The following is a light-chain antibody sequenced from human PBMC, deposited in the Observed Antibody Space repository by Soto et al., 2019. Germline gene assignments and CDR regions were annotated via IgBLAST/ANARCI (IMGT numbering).Light chain of an antibody. J-gene: IGLJ2*01. CDR1: SSDVGGYNY. CDR3: SSYAGSNPVV. V-gene: IGLV2-8*01. CDR2: EVS. Sequence: QSALTQPPSASGSPGQSVTISCTGTSSDVGGYNYVSWYQQHPGKAPKLMIYEVSKRPSGVPDRVSGSKSGNTASLTVSGLQAEDEADYYCSSYAGSNPVVFGGGTKLTVL.